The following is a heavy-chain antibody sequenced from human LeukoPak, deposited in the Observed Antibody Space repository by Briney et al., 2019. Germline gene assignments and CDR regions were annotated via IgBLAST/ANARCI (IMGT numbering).Heavy chain of an antibody. CDR3: ARGDTRLGGAFDV. Sequence: GGSLRLSCALSGFNLKSVAIHCVRQAPGKGLEYVSATSGDGGTTFCASSLQGRCTISRDNSNHMVYLQLGGLKIEDMGLYYCARGDTRLGGAFDVWGQGTIVTVSS. D-gene: IGHD3-16*01. CDR2: TSGDGGTT. J-gene: IGHJ3*01. CDR1: GFNLKSVA. V-gene: IGHV3-64*01.